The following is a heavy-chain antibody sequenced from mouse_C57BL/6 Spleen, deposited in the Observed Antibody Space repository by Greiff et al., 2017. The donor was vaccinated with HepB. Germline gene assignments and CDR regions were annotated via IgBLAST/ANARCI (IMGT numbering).Heavy chain of an antibody. Sequence: VQVVESGPGLVQPSQSLSITCTVSGFSLTSYGVHWVRQPPGKGLEWLGVIWSGGSTDYNAAFISRLSISKDNSKSQVFFKMNSLQADDTAIYYCAKGDGSSYEYFDVWGTGTTVTVSS. V-gene: IGHV2-4*01. CDR2: IWSGGST. CDR1: GFSLTSYG. CDR3: AKGDGSSYEYFDV. D-gene: IGHD1-1*01. J-gene: IGHJ1*03.